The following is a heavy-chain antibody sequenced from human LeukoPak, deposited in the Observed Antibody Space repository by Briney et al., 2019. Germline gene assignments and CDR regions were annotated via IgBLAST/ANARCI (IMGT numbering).Heavy chain of an antibody. Sequence: NPGGSLRLSCAASGFTFSDYSMNWVRQAPGKGLEWVSSISTSSSYIYYADSVKGRFTISRDNAKNSLYLQINSLRAEDTAVYYCAGDPHRQWPTRTNAFDIWGQGTMVTVSS. CDR2: ISTSSSYI. CDR1: GFTFSDYS. D-gene: IGHD6-19*01. CDR3: AGDPHRQWPTRTNAFDI. V-gene: IGHV3-21*01. J-gene: IGHJ3*02.